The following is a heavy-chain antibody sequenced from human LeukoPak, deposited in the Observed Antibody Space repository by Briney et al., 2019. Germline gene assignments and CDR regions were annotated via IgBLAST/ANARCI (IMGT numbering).Heavy chain of an antibody. Sequence: PGRSLRLSCAASGFTFSSYVMPWVRQAPGKGLQWVAVISSDGRYKYFADSVKGRFTISGDNSKNTVYLQMNSLRAEDTALYYCARETAITETFDYWGQGVLVTVSS. CDR2: ISSDGRYK. CDR3: ARETAITETFDY. J-gene: IGHJ4*02. CDR1: GFTFSSYV. V-gene: IGHV3-30*04. D-gene: IGHD1-14*01.